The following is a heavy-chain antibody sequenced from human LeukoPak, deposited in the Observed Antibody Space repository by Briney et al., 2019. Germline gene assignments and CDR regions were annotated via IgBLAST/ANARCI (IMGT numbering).Heavy chain of an antibody. CDR2: ISYDGSNK. V-gene: IGHV3-30*18. CDR3: AKDWPADGSSGWTYYFDY. CDR1: GFTFSSYG. D-gene: IGHD6-19*01. J-gene: IGHJ4*02. Sequence: PGRSLRLSCAASGFTFSSYGMHWVRQAPGKGLEWVAVISYDGSNKYYADSVKGRFTISRDNFKNTLYLQMNSLRAEDTAVYYCAKDWPADGSSGWTYYFDYWGQGTLVTVSS.